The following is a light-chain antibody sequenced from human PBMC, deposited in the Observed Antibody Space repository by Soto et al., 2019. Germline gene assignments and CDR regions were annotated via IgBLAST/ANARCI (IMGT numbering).Light chain of an antibody. CDR3: QQRSNWPVT. CDR2: DAS. J-gene: IGKJ2*01. CDR1: QSVSSY. V-gene: IGKV3-11*01. Sequence: EIVLTQSPATLSLSPGERATLSCRASQSVSSYLAWYQQKPGQAPRLLIYDASNRATGIPARFSGSGSGTVFTLTISRLEPEDFAVYYCQQRSNWPVTFGQGTKLEIK.